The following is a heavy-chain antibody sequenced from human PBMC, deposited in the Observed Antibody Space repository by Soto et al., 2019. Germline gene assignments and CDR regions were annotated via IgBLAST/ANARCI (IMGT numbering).Heavy chain of an antibody. J-gene: IGHJ2*01. CDR2: IIPMFGTE. CDR3: ARDATGSFGYFDL. Sequence: QVQLVQSGAEVKKPGSSVKVSCKASGGTFSAYAISWVRQAPGQGLEWMGGIIPMFGTENHAQKFQGRVIITADKSTRIAYMELSSLRSEDTAIYYCARDATGSFGYFDLWGRGTLVTVSS. CDR1: GGTFSAYA. D-gene: IGHD3-10*01. V-gene: IGHV1-69*06.